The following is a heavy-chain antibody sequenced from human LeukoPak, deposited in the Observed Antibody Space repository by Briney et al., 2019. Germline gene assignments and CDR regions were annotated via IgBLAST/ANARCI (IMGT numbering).Heavy chain of an antibody. Sequence: ASVKVSCKASGYTFTNYDINWVRQATGQGLEWMGWMNPNSGNTGYAQKFQGRVTMTRNTSISTAYMELRSLRSDDTAVYYCARDGSSSSWYFSLSVGNWFDPWGQGTLVTVSS. V-gene: IGHV1-8*01. J-gene: IGHJ5*02. CDR1: GYTFTNYD. CDR2: MNPNSGNT. D-gene: IGHD6-13*01. CDR3: ARDGSSSSWYFSLSVGNWFDP.